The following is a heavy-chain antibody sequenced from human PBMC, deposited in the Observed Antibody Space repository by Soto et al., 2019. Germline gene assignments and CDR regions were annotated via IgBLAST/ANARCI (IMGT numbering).Heavy chain of an antibody. J-gene: IGHJ5*02. CDR2: ISGSGFKK. CDR3: AKNQGVELVPLATVDWFDP. V-gene: IGHV3-23*01. CDR1: GFIFENFG. Sequence: GGSLRLSCAASGFIFENFGMSWVRQAPGKGLEWISSISGSGFKKYYADSVKGRFTISRDNSKSTVYLELNNLSAEDTAVYHCAKNQGVELVPLATVDWFDPWGQGSLVTFSS. D-gene: IGHD1-26*01.